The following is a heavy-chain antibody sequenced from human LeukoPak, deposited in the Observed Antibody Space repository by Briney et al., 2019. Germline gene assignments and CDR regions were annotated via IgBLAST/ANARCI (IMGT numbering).Heavy chain of an antibody. J-gene: IGHJ6*02. CDR1: RFTFSNYA. CDR3: ARRGTGHGMDV. D-gene: IGHD1-1*01. V-gene: IGHV3-74*01. CDR2: INNDGSSA. Sequence: PGGSLRLSCAASRFTFSNYAMSWVRQVPGKGLVWVSRINNDGSSASYVDSVKGRFTISRDNAKNTLFLQMNSLRAEDTAVYYCARRGTGHGMDVWGQGTTVIVSS.